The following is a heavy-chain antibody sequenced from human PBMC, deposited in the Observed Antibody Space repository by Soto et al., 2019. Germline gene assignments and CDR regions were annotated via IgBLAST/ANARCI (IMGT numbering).Heavy chain of an antibody. J-gene: IGHJ5*02. CDR2: IYHSGST. Sequence: QVQLQESGPGLVKPSGTLSLTCAVSSGSISSSNWWSWVRQPPGKGLEWIGEIYHSGSTNYNPSLQSRVTISVDKSKNQFSLKLSSVTAADTAVYYCARNPAGYSSGFGWFDPWGQGTLVTVSS. D-gene: IGHD6-19*01. CDR3: ARNPAGYSSGFGWFDP. CDR1: SGSISSSNW. V-gene: IGHV4-4*02.